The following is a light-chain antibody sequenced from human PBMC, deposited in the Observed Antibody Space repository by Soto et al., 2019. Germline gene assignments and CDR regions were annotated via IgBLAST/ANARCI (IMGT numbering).Light chain of an antibody. CDR2: DNN. V-gene: IGLV1-51*01. J-gene: IGLJ2*01. Sequence: QSGLTQPPSVSAAPGQTVTISCSGSHSNIGNNFVSWYQHLPGTAPKLLIYDNNKRPSGIPDRFSGSKSGTSATLGITGLQTGDEAEYYCGTWDYSLTAVVFGGGTKVTVL. CDR3: GTWDYSLTAVV. CDR1: HSNIGNNF.